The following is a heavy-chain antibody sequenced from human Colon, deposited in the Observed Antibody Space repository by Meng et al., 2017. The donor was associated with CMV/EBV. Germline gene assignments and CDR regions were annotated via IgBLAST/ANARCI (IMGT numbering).Heavy chain of an antibody. Sequence: SETLSLTCTVSGDSISSSSYYWGWIRQSPGKGLEWIGSIYYSGTTSYNPSLKSRVSISVVLSKNQFSLKLSSVTAADTAVYYCVRDGRFGGYCSSTSCYTGYWGQGTLVTVSS. D-gene: IGHD2-2*02. J-gene: IGHJ4*02. V-gene: IGHV4-39*07. CDR1: GDSISSSSYY. CDR3: VRDGRFGGYCSSTSCYTGY. CDR2: IYYSGTT.